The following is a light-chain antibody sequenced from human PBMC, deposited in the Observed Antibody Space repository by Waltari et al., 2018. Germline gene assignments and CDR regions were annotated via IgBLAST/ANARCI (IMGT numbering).Light chain of an antibody. CDR1: QSVSKY. V-gene: IGKV3-20*01. Sequence: EIVFTQSPGTLSLSPGERATLSCRASQSVSKYLAWYQQKPGQAPRLLLYDASIRATGIPDRVSGSGWGTDFSLTISSLEPEDFAVYYCQKYGTLPATFGQGTKVQ. J-gene: IGKJ1*01. CDR2: DAS. CDR3: QKYGTLPAT.